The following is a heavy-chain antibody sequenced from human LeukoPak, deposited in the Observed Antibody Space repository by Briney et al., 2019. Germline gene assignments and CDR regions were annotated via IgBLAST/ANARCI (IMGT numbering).Heavy chain of an antibody. CDR1: GFTFTSYA. J-gene: IGHJ4*02. CDR3: AAKWELLKVFDY. V-gene: IGHV3-23*01. Sequence: GGSLRLSCAASGFTFTSYAMSWVRQAPGKGLEWVSDISGSGGGTFYADSVKGRFTISRDNSKNTLYLQMNSLRAEDTAVYYCAAKWELLKVFDYWGQGTLVTVSS. CDR2: ISGSGGGT. D-gene: IGHD1-26*01.